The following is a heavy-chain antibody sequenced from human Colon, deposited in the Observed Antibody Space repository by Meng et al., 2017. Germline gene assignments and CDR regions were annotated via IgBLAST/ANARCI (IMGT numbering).Heavy chain of an antibody. D-gene: IGHD5-24*01. CDR1: GYTFTSYA. CDR2: IDPNTGNP. V-gene: IGHV7-4-1*02. CDR3: ARDSPLDGYSLLDY. J-gene: IGHJ4*02. Sequence: VELVQIGSELKQPGASSKVSCRPSGYTFTSYAINWVRQDPGQGPDWMGWIDPNTGNPTYDQGFTGRFVFSLDTSVSTAYLQITSHMADDTAVYYCARDSPLDGYSLLDYWGQGTLVTVSS.